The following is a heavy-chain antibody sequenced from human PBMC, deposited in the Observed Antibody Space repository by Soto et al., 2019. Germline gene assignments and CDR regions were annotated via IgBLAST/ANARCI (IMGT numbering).Heavy chain of an antibody. CDR1: GFAFGDYY. CDR2: ISSTGAYT. CDR3: VRDPSKRAPPDY. Sequence: QVQLVESGGDWVKPGGSLRLSCAASGFAFGDYYMTWIRQAPGKGLEWVAYISSTGAYTNYADSVKGRFTISRDNAKKSLYLQMYSLRDEDTAVYYCVRDPSKRAPPDYWGQGTLVTVSS. V-gene: IGHV3-11*05. J-gene: IGHJ4*02.